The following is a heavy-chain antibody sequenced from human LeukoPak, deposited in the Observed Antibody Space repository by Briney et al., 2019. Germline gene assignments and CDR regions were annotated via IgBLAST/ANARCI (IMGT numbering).Heavy chain of an antibody. Sequence: GASVKVSCKTSGYTFTDYYMHWVRQAPGQGLEWMGWINPNTGGANYAQKFQGRVTMTRDTSISTAYMDLSRLRSDDTAVYYCARDPEEQQPFDYWGQGTLVTVSS. V-gene: IGHV1-2*02. CDR3: ARDPEEQQPFDY. J-gene: IGHJ4*02. CDR1: GYTFTDYY. CDR2: INPNTGGA. D-gene: IGHD6-13*01.